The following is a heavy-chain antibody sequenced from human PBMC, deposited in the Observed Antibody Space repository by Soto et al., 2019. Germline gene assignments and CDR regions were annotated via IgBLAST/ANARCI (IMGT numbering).Heavy chain of an antibody. J-gene: IGHJ6*04. V-gene: IGHV3-7*05. D-gene: IGHD2-8*01. Sequence: EVQLVESGGGLVQPGGSLRLSCAASGFTCSSYWMSWVRQAPGKGLEWVANIKQDGSEKYYVYSVKGRFTISRDNAKNSMYLQMNSLRAEDTAVYYCSYLTNKGFVWGKGTTVTVSS. CDR2: IKQDGSEK. CDR3: SYLTNKGFV. CDR1: GFTCSSYW.